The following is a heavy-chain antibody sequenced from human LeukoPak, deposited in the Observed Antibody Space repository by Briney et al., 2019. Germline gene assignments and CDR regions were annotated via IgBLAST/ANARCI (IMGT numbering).Heavy chain of an antibody. CDR3: ARDYWRSIDH. D-gene: IGHD1-1*01. V-gene: IGHV3-7*01. J-gene: IGHJ4*02. CDR2: VNEDGSAK. CDR1: GLTFSNYW. Sequence: GGSLRLSCVVSGLTFSNYWMIWVRQAPGKGLESVAIVNEDGSAKYYMDSVKGRFTISRDNARNSLYLEMNSLRAEDTAVYYCARDYWRSIDHWGQGTLVTVSS.